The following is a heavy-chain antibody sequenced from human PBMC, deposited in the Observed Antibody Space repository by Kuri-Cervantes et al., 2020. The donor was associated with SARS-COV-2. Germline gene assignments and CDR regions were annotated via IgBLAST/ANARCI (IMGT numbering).Heavy chain of an antibody. V-gene: IGHV4-59*01. CDR1: GGSISSYY. J-gene: IGHJ6*02. D-gene: IGHD3-3*01. CDR2: IYYSGST. Sequence: SETLSLTCTVSGGSISSYYWSWIRQPPGKGLEWIGYIYYSGSTNYNPSLKSRVTISVDTSKNQFSLKLSSVTAADTAVYYCARDQATYDFWSGYIYYYGMDVWGQGTTVTVSS. CDR3: ARDQATYDFWSGYIYYYGMDV.